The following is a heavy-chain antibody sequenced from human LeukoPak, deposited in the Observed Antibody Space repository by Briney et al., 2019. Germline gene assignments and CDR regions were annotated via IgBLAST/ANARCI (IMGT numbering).Heavy chain of an antibody. V-gene: IGHV1-2*02. Sequence: GASVKVSCKASGYTFTGYYMHWVRQAPGQGLEWMGWINPNSGGTNYAQKFQGRVTMTRDTSISTAYMELSRLRYDDTAVYYCAREGRVRAISGSFDYWGQGTLVTVSS. J-gene: IGHJ4*02. CDR3: AREGRVRAISGSFDY. CDR2: INPNSGGT. D-gene: IGHD3-3*01. CDR1: GYTFTGYY.